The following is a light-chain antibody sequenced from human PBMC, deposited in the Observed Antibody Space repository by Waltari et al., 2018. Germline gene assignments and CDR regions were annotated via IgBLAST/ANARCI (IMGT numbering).Light chain of an antibody. CDR2: SAS. CDR1: RHVTPF. CDR3: QNYDTAPFT. V-gene: IGKV1-27*01. Sequence: IQMTQSPSSLSASIRDRVTITCRASRHVTPFLAWYQQRPGKVPRLLIHSASTLQSGVPSRFSGSGSVTEFTLTIDSLQPEDLATYYCQNYDTAPFTFGPGTKVDLK. J-gene: IGKJ3*01.